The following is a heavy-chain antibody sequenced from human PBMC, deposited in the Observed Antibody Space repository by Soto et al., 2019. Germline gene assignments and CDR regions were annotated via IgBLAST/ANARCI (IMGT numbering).Heavy chain of an antibody. CDR3: ARDGILWFGELLYTEGGYYFDY. V-gene: IGHV3-30-3*01. CDR2: ISYDGSNK. Sequence: QVQLVESGGGVVQPGRSLRLSCAASGFTFSSYAMHWVRQAPGKGLEWVAVISYDGSNKYYADSVKGRFTISRDNSKNTLYLQMNSLRVEDTAVYYCARDGILWFGELLYTEGGYYFDYWGQGTLVTVSS. CDR1: GFTFSSYA. J-gene: IGHJ4*02. D-gene: IGHD3-10*01.